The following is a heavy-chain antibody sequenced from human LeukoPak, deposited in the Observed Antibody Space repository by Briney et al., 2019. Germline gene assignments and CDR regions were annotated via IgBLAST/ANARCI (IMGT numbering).Heavy chain of an antibody. CDR2: ISSSSSYI. V-gene: IGHV3-21*01. CDR1: GFTFSSYS. J-gene: IGHJ4*02. D-gene: IGHD3-3*01. CDR3: ARGRYVLRFLEWLLTFDY. Sequence: SGGSLRLSCAASGFTFSSYSMNWVRQAPGKGLEWVSSISSSSSYIYYADSVKGRFTISRDNAKNSLYLQMNSLRAEDTAVYYCARGRYVLRFLEWLLTFDYWAREPWSPSPQ.